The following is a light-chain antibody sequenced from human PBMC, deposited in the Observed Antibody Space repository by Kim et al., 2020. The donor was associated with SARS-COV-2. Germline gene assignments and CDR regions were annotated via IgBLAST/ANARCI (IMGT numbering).Light chain of an antibody. Sequence: SVTISCTGTSSDVGGYNYVSWYQQHPGKAPKLVIYDVNKRPSGVPDRFSGSKSGNTASLTVTGLQAEDEADYYCQSYDSSLSGSGVFGGGTQLTVL. J-gene: IGLJ2*01. V-gene: IGLV2-11*01. CDR3: QSYDSSLSGSGV. CDR2: DVN. CDR1: SSDVGGYNY.